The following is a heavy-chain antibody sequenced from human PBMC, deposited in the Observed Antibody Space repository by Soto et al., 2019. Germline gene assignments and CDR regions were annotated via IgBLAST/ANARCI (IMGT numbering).Heavy chain of an antibody. CDR2: IIPIFGTA. D-gene: IGHD1-7*01. CDR1: GGTFSSYA. CDR3: ARGDWNYGSPYYYYGMDV. J-gene: IGHJ6*02. Sequence: SVNVSCKASGGTFSSYAISWVRQAPGQGLEWMGGIIPIFGTANYAQKFQGRVTITADESTSTAYMELSSLRSEDTAVYYCARGDWNYGSPYYYYGMDVWGQGTTVTVSS. V-gene: IGHV1-69*13.